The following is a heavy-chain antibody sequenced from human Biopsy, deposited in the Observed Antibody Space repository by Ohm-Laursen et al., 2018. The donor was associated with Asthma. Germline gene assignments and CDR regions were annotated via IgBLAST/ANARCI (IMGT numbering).Heavy chain of an antibody. CDR1: GDSFTYPGYY. J-gene: IGHJ4*02. CDR2: IHYSGSA. Sequence: SDTLSLTWSVSGDSFTYPGYYWSWVRQLPGRGLEWIGYIHYSGSAYSNPSLKSRVTISVDTSKKQISLRLSSVIAADTAVYYCAGFCSGGNCPDHWGQGTLVTVSS. V-gene: IGHV4-61*08. D-gene: IGHD2-15*01. CDR3: AGFCSGGNCPDH.